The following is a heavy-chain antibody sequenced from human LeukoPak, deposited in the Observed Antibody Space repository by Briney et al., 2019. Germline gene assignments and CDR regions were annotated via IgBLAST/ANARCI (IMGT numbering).Heavy chain of an antibody. Sequence: SETLSLTCTVSGGSISSSSYYWGWIRQPPGKGLEWIGSIYYSGSTYYNPSLKSRVTISVDTSKNQFSLKLSSVTAADTAVYYCASPLRAVGATGDAFDIWGQGTMVTVSS. D-gene: IGHD1-26*01. CDR1: GGSISSSSYY. CDR2: IYYSGST. V-gene: IGHV4-39*07. J-gene: IGHJ3*02. CDR3: ASPLRAVGATGDAFDI.